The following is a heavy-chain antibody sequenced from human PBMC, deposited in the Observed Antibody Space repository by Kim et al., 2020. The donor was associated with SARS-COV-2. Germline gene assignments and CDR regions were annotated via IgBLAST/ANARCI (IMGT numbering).Heavy chain of an antibody. D-gene: IGHD3-10*01. Sequence: GALRLSCAASGFTFSSYAMHWVRQDPGKGLEWVAVISYDGSNKYYADSVKGRFTISRDNSKNTLYLQMNSLRAEDTAVYYCARDLYYYGSGKVYYYYGMDVWGQGTTVTVSS. CDR2: ISYDGSNK. V-gene: IGHV3-30*04. J-gene: IGHJ6*02. CDR1: GFTFSSYA. CDR3: ARDLYYYGSGKVYYYYGMDV.